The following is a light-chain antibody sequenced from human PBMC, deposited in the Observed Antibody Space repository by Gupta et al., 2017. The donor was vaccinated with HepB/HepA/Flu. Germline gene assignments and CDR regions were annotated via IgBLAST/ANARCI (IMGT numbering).Light chain of an antibody. CDR1: QTVSSTY. CDR3: HRDGSSSWT. V-gene: IGKV3-20*01. Sequence: EIVLTQSPGTLSLSPGERATLSCRTSQTVSSTYLAWYQQKPGQAPRLLIYAASNRATAIPDRFSGSASGTDFTLTISILDPEDFAVYYCHRDGSSSWTFGQGTGLELK. CDR2: AAS. J-gene: IGKJ1*01.